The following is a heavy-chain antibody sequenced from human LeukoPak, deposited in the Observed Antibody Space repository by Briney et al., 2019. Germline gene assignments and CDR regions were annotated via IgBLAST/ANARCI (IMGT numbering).Heavy chain of an antibody. CDR2: ISSSGSVI. J-gene: IGHJ4*02. V-gene: IGHV3-48*03. CDR3: AKDPGYSSGWDLSFDY. CDR1: GFTFSSYE. D-gene: IGHD6-19*01. Sequence: GGSLRLSCAASGFTFSSYEMNWVRQAPGKGLEWVSYISSSGSVIYFADSVKGRFTISRDNSKNTLYLQMDSLRAEDTAVYYCAKDPGYSSGWDLSFDYWGQGTLVTVSS.